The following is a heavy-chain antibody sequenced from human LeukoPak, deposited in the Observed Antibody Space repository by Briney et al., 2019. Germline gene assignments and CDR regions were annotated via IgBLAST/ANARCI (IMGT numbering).Heavy chain of an antibody. D-gene: IGHD3-10*01. CDR3: ARRWFGDV. CDR1: GFTFSSYS. Sequence: GGSLRLSCAASGFTFSSYSMNWVRQAPGKGLEWVSSISRSSNYKYYADSVKGRFTISRDNSKNTLYLQMNSLRAEDTAVYYCARRWFGDVWGKGTTVTVSS. V-gene: IGHV3-21*01. CDR2: ISRSSNYK. J-gene: IGHJ6*04.